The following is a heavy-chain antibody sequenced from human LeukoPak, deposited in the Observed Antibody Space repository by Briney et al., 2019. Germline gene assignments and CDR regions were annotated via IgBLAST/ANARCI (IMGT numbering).Heavy chain of an antibody. Sequence: GRSLRLSCAASGFTFSSYAMHWVRQAPGKGLEWVAVISYDGSNKYYADSVKGRFTISRDNSKNTLYLQMNSLRAEDTAVYYCARGGVISAVIIDYWGQGTLVTVSS. CDR2: ISYDGSNK. J-gene: IGHJ4*02. CDR1: GFTFSSYA. V-gene: IGHV3-30-3*01. CDR3: ARGGVISAVIIDY. D-gene: IGHD2/OR15-2a*01.